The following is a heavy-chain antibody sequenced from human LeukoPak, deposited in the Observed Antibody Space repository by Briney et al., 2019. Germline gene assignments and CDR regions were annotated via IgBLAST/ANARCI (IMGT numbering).Heavy chain of an antibody. D-gene: IGHD3-10*01. J-gene: IGHJ5*02. CDR3: ARGFGNYGSGTYSEGGWFDP. CDR2: INTNTGNP. CDR1: GYTFTSYA. Sequence: GDSVKVSCMVSGYTFTSYAMNWVRQAPGQGREWMGWINTNTGNPTYAQGFTGRFVFSLDTSVSTAYLQISSLRAEDTAVYYCARGFGNYGSGTYSEGGWFDPWGQGTLVTVSS. V-gene: IGHV7-4-1*02.